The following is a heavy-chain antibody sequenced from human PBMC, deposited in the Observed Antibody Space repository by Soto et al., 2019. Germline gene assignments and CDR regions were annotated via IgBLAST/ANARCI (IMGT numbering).Heavy chain of an antibody. V-gene: IGHV1-69*01. CDR2: IIPIFGTA. D-gene: IGHD3-22*01. J-gene: IGHJ2*01. Sequence: QVQLVQSGAEVKKPGSSVKVSCKASGGTFSSYAISWVRQAPGQGLEWIGGIIPIFGTANYAQKFQGSVTITADESTTTAYMELSSLRSEDTAVYYCAREGYYDSSGYYSSVWYFDLWGRGTLVTVSS. CDR3: AREGYYDSSGYYSSVWYFDL. CDR1: GGTFSSYA.